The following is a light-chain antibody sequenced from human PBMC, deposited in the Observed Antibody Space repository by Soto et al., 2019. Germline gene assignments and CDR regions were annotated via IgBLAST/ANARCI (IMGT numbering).Light chain of an antibody. CDR2: GAS. CDR3: QQYGSSPWT. Sequence: ETVLTQSPGTLSLSPGERATLSCRASQSIRSNYLAWYRQTPGQAPRLLIYGASNRATGIPDRFSGSVSGTDFTLIISRLEPEDFALYYCQQYGSSPWTFGQGTKVEIK. J-gene: IGKJ1*01. CDR1: QSIRSNY. V-gene: IGKV3-20*01.